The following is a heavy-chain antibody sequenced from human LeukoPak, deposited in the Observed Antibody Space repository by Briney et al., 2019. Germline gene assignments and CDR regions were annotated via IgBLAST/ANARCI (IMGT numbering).Heavy chain of an antibody. V-gene: IGHV1-2*02. CDR3: ARSRLGYCSSTSCYLFDP. CDR1: GYTFTGYY. J-gene: IGHJ5*02. Sequence: GASVKVSCKASGYTFTGYYMHWVRQAPGQGLEWMGWINPNSGGTNYAQKFQGRVTMTRDTSIGTAYMELSRLRSDDTAVYCCARSRLGYCSSTSCYLFDPWGQGTLVTVSS. CDR2: INPNSGGT. D-gene: IGHD2-2*01.